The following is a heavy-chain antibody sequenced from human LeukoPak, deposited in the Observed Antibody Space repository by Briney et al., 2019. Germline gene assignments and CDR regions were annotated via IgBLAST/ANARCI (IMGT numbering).Heavy chain of an antibody. CDR1: RFTFSSYG. V-gene: IGHV3-30*18. CDR3: AKDSKSYYYGSGSYTHPDY. J-gene: IGHJ4*02. D-gene: IGHD3-10*01. Sequence: PGGSLRLSCAASRFTFSSYGMHWVRQAPGKGLEWVAVISYDGSNKYYADSVKGRFTISRDNSKNTLYLQMNSLRAEDTAVYYCAKDSKSYYYGSGSYTHPDYWGQGTLVTVSS. CDR2: ISYDGSNK.